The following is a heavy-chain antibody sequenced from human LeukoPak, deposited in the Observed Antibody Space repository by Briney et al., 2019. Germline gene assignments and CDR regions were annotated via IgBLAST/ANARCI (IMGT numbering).Heavy chain of an antibody. Sequence: SETLSLTCAVYGGSFSGYYWSWIRQPPGKGLEWIVEINHSGSTNYNPSLKSRVTISVDTSKNQFSLKLSSVTAADTAVYYCARGPLITIFGVVIGGLDYYYYMDVWGKGTTVTVSS. V-gene: IGHV4-34*01. J-gene: IGHJ6*03. CDR1: GGSFSGYY. CDR2: INHSGST. CDR3: ARGPLITIFGVVIGGLDYYYYMDV. D-gene: IGHD3-3*01.